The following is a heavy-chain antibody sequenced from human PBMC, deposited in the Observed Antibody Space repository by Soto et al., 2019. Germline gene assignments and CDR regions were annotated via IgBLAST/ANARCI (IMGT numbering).Heavy chain of an antibody. CDR2: ISGSGGSP. Sequence: EVQLLQSGGGLVQPGGSLRLSCAVSGFTFSSYTMAWVRQAPGKGLEWVSSISGSGGSPNYADSVQGRFTISRDNPKNTLYLQMNSLRAEDTASYYCAKARCSGGTCYVPDYWVQGVLVTVSA. CDR3: AKARCSGGTCYVPDY. D-gene: IGHD2-15*01. CDR1: GFTFSSYT. V-gene: IGHV3-23*01. J-gene: IGHJ4*02.